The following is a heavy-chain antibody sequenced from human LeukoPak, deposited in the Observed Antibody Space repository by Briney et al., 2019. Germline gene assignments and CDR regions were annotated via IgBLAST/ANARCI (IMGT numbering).Heavy chain of an antibody. Sequence: GALRLSCAAPGFTFSTYWLYWVRQAPGKGLVWVSRIHGDEVTTAYADSMKGRFTISRDNAKNTLYLQMNSLRVEDTAVYYCARGGTHSLSPLDYWGQGTLVTVSS. CDR3: ARGGTHSLSPLDY. V-gene: IGHV3-74*01. CDR2: IHGDEVTT. J-gene: IGHJ4*02. CDR1: GFTFSTYW. D-gene: IGHD3-16*01.